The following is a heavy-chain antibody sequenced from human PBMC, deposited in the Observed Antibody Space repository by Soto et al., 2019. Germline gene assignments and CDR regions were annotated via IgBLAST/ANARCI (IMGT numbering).Heavy chain of an antibody. J-gene: IGHJ4*02. CDR1: GGSISSYY. CDR2: IYYSGST. Sequence: QVQLQESGPGLVKPSETLSLTCTVSGGSISSYYWSWIRQPPGKGLEWIGYIYYSGSTNYNPSLXSXTXIXXDTSKNQFSRKLSSVTAADTAAYYCARRGGRSFDYWGQGTLVTVSS. V-gene: IGHV4-59*08. CDR3: ARRGGRSFDY. D-gene: IGHD2-15*01.